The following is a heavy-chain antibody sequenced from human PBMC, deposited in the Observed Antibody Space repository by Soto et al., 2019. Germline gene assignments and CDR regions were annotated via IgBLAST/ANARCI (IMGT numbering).Heavy chain of an antibody. V-gene: IGHV1-24*01. CDR2: FDPEDGET. CDR1: GYTLTELS. D-gene: IGHD3-3*01. Sequence: QVQLVQSGAEVKKPGASVKVSCKVSGYTLTELSMHWVRQAPGKGLEWMGGFDPEDGETIYAQKFQGRVTMTEDTSTDTAYMALSSLRAEGTAVYYFATVGERFVEWLLRYWGQGTLVTVSS. J-gene: IGHJ4*02. CDR3: ATVGERFVEWLLRY.